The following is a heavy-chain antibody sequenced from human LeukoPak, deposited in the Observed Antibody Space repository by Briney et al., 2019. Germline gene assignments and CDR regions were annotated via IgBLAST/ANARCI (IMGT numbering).Heavy chain of an antibody. D-gene: IGHD4-17*01. CDR2: INPSGGST. V-gene: IGHV1-46*01. CDR3: ARGDSSDYLAVSS. CDR1: GYTFTSYY. Sequence: ASVKVSCKASGYTFTSYYMHWVRQAPGQGLEWMGIINPSGGSTSYAQKFQGRVTMTRDTSTSTVYMELSSLRSDDTAFYHCARGDSSDYLAVSSWGQGTLVTVSS. J-gene: IGHJ5*02.